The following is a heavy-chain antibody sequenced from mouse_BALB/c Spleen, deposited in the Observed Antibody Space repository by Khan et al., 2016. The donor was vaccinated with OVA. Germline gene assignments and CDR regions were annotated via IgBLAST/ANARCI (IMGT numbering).Heavy chain of an antibody. J-gene: IGHJ3*01. CDR2: IDPANGDT. CDR1: GFNIKDTY. D-gene: IGHD2-1*01. Sequence: VRLQQSGAEFVRPGASIKLSCTASGFNIKDTYMHWVKQRPEQGLEWIGRIDPANGDTKYDPKFQDKATMPADTSSNTAYLQLSSLTSADTAIYYCATLCGNPFPYWGQGTLVTVSA. V-gene: IGHV14-3*02. CDR3: ATLCGNPFPY.